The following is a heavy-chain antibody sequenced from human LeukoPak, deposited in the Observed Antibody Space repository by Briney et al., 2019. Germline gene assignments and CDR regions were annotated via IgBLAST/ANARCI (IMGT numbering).Heavy chain of an antibody. CDR2: IYYSGST. CDR1: GGSISSGDYY. D-gene: IGHD3-3*01. J-gene: IGHJ6*02. CDR3: ARAGTIFGVVHKYGMDV. Sequence: SETLSLTCTVSGGSISSGDYYWSWIRQPPGKGLEWIGYIYYSGSTYYNPSLKSRVTISVDTSKNQFSLKLSSVTAADTAVYYCARAGTIFGVVHKYGMDVWGQGTTVTVSS. V-gene: IGHV4-30-4*01.